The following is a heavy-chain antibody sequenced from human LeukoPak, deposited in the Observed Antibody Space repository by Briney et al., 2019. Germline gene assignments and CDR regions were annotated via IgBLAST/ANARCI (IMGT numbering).Heavy chain of an antibody. D-gene: IGHD6-13*01. J-gene: IGHJ2*01. CDR2: IYYSGST. V-gene: IGHV4-59*01. CDR3: ARDRGSSSGYGWYFDL. CDR1: CASISRYY. Sequence: SETLSLTYTVACASISRYYWSWIRQPRGEGQGLIRYIYYSGSTNYNPSLKSRVTISVDTSKNQFSLKLSPVTAADTAVYYCARDRGSSSGYGWYFDLWGRGTLVTVSS.